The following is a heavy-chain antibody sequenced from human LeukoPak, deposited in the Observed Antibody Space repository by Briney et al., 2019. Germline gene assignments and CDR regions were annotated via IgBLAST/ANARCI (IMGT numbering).Heavy chain of an antibody. V-gene: IGHV1-2*02. Sequence: ASVKVSCKASGYTFTGYYIYWVRQAPGQGLEWMGWINPNSGDTNYAQKFQGRVTMTRDTSISTVYMELSSLRSDDTAVYFCARDWNGAQFGSDPWGQGTLVTVSS. CDR2: INPNSGDT. CDR1: GYTFTGYY. CDR3: ARDWNGAQFGSDP. J-gene: IGHJ5*02. D-gene: IGHD1-1*01.